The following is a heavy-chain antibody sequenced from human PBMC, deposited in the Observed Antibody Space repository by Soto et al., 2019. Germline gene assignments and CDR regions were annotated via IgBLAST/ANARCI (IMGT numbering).Heavy chain of an antibody. CDR3: ARGNKDCSGGSCYSALFYYYYYYMDV. J-gene: IGHJ6*03. CDR2: ISAYNGNT. CDR1: GYTFTSYG. Sequence: VASVKVSCKASGYTFTSYGISWVRQAPGQGLEWMGWISAYNGNTNYAQKLQGRVTMTTDTSTSTAYMELRSLRSDDTAVYYCARGNKDCSGGSCYSALFYYYYYYMDVWGKGTTVTVSS. V-gene: IGHV1-18*01. D-gene: IGHD2-15*01.